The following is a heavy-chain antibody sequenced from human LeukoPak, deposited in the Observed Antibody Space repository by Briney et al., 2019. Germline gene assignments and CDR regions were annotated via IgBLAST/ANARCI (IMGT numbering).Heavy chain of an antibody. CDR2: MYYTGTT. V-gene: IGHV4-39*07. D-gene: IGHD5-12*01. CDR3: ARSVSAYAGRGWFDP. Sequence: SETLSLTCSVSGGSIRSLGYSWGWIRQPPGKGLEWIASMYYTGTTYYNPSLKSRVTMSVDASKNQFSLNLTSVTAADTAVFYCARSVSAYAGRGWFDPWGQGTLVTVSS. J-gene: IGHJ5*02. CDR1: GGSIRSLGYS.